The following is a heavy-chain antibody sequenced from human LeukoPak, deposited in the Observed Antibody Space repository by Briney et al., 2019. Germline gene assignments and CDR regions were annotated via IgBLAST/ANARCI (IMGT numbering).Heavy chain of an antibody. V-gene: IGHV1-2*02. Sequence: GASVKVSCKASGYTFTSYYINWVRQAPGQGLEWMGWINPNSGGTNNAQKFQGRVTMTRDTSISTAYMELSRLRSDDTAVYYCARELRVRRWFDPWGQGTLVTVSS. CDR3: ARELRVRRWFDP. J-gene: IGHJ5*02. CDR1: GYTFTSYY. CDR2: INPNSGGT. D-gene: IGHD1-1*01.